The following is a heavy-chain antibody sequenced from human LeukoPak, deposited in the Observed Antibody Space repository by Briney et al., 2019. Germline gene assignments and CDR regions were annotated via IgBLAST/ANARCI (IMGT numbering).Heavy chain of an antibody. J-gene: IGHJ4*01. CDR3: VKDFDMVSTPGDNFEY. D-gene: IGHD2-8*01. CDR1: GFTFSGSW. CDR2: INQVGSFT. V-gene: IGHV3-74*01. Sequence: GGSLRLSCAASGFTFSGSWMHWVRQAPGKGLVWVSRINQVGSFTSYADSVRGRFTISRDNAKNTLYLQMNSLRVEDTAVYYCVKDFDMVSTPGDNFEYWGLGTLVTVSS.